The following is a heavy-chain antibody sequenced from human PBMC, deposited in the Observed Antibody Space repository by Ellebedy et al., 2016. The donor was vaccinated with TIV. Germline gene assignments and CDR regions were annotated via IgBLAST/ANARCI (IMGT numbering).Heavy chain of an antibody. CDR1: GSTFSSYW. J-gene: IGHJ4*02. CDR3: ARAVGGVGST. D-gene: IGHD1-26*01. Sequence: GGSLRLSXAASGSTFSSYWMQWVRQAPGKGLEWVANIKQDGSEKYYVDSVKGRFTISRDNAKNSVYLQMNSLRAEDTAVYYCARAVGGVGSTWGQGTLVTVSS. V-gene: IGHV3-7*01. CDR2: IKQDGSEK.